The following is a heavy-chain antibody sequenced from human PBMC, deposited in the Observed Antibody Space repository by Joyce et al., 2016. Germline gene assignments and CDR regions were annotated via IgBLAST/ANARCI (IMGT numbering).Heavy chain of an antibody. CDR3: ARGPRSNWGLVWFDP. CDR2: INHSGST. D-gene: IGHD7-27*01. CDR1: GGSFSGYY. Sequence: QVQLQQWGAGLLKPSETLSLTCAVYGGSFSGYYWSWIRQPPGKGLEWIGEINHSGSTNYNPSLKSLVTISVDTSKNQFSLKLSSVTAADTAVYYCARGPRSNWGLVWFDPWGQGTLVTVSS. J-gene: IGHJ5*02. V-gene: IGHV4-34*01.